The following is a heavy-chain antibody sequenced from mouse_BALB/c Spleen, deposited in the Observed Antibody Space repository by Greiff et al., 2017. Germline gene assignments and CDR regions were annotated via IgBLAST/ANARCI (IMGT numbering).Heavy chain of an antibody. CDR3: ARRYGSPSYAMDY. D-gene: IGHD1-1*01. CDR1: GFTFSSYT. CDR2: ISNGGGST. Sequence: DVKLVESGGGLVQPGGSLKLSCAASGFTFSSYTMSWVRQTPEKRLEWVAYISNGGGSTYYPDTVKGRFTISRDNAKNTLYLQMSSLKSEDTAMYYCARRYGSPSYAMDYWGQGTSVTVSS. V-gene: IGHV5-12-2*01. J-gene: IGHJ4*01.